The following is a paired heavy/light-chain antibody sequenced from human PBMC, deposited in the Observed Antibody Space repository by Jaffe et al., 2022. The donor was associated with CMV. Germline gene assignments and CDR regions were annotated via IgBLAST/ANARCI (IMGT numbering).Light chain of an antibody. J-gene: IGKJ1*01. V-gene: IGKV2-28*01. CDR1: QSLLHGNGNNY. Sequence: DIVMTQSPLSLPVTPGEPASISCRSSQSLLHGNGNNYLDWYLQKPGKSPQLLIYLGSNRASGVPDRFSGSGSGTDFTLKISRVEAEDVGVYYCMQSLRSPWTFGQGTKVEI. CDR2: LGS. CDR3: MQSLRSPWT.
Heavy chain of an antibody. V-gene: IGHV1-18*01. CDR1: GYAFTTYG. D-gene: IGHD1-26*01. CDR2: ISTDNGNT. J-gene: IGHJ3*02. CDR3: ARDPWKWELTYAGREPFDI. Sequence: QVQLVQSGGEVKKPGASVKVSCKASGYAFTTYGVIWLRQAPGQGLEWMGWISTDNGNTEYARKFEDRVTMTTETSTSTVYMELTSLRFDDTAVYYCARDPWKWELTYAGREPFDIWGQGTMVVVSS.